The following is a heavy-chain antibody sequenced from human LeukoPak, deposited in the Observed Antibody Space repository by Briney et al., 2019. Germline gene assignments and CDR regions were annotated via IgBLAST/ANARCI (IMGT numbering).Heavy chain of an antibody. V-gene: IGHV4-38-2*02. D-gene: IGHD6-13*01. CDR3: ARDFFGRAVGTGNRFDP. CDR1: GYSIGSGYY. J-gene: IGHJ5*02. CDR2: VYHDGST. Sequence: SETLSLTCSVSGYSIGSGYYWGWIRQSPGKGLEWIGSVYHDGSTYYNPSLKSRVTVSADTSKNQISLSLSSVTATDTAVYYCARDFFGRAVGTGNRFDPWGQGTLVTVSS.